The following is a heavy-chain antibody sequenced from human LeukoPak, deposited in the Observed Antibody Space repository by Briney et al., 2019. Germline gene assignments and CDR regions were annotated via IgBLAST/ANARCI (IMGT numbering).Heavy chain of an antibody. D-gene: IGHD3-22*01. CDR3: AKDIGADYYYDSSGYFI. V-gene: IGHV3-43*02. Sequence: GGSLRLSCAASGFTFDNYAMHWVRQVPGKGLEWVSLISGDGDSTYYPDSVKGRFTISRDNSKNSLYLQMNSPRTEDTALYYCAKDIGADYYYDSSGYFIWGQGTMVTVSS. CDR2: ISGDGDST. CDR1: GFTFDNYA. J-gene: IGHJ3*02.